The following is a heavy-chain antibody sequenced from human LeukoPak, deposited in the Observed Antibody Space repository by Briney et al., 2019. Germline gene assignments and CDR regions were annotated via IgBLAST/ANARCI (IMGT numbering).Heavy chain of an antibody. CDR2: INYSWHT. CDR1: GGSISGSSYH. J-gene: IGHJ4*02. Sequence: SETLSLTCTVSGGSISGSSYHWGWICQPPGKGLEWIGSINYSWHTYYNPSLESRVTISVDSSKNQFSLKVTSVTAADTALYYCAPTYSYTRGGYDYWGPGTLVTVSS. CDR3: APTYSYTRGGYDY. V-gene: IGHV4-39*01. D-gene: IGHD5-18*01.